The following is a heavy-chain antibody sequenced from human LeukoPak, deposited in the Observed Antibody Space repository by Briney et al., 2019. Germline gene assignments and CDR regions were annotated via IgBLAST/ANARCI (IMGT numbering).Heavy chain of an antibody. Sequence: ASVNVSCKASGYTFTGYYMHWVRQAPGQGLGWMGLINPNSGDTKYAQNFQGRVTMTRDTSISTAYMELSRLRSDDTAVYYCATQRGSYLWGTDFDYWGQGTLVTVSS. D-gene: IGHD3-16*01. J-gene: IGHJ4*02. CDR3: ATQRGSYLWGTDFDY. V-gene: IGHV1-2*02. CDR1: GYTFTGYY. CDR2: INPNSGDT.